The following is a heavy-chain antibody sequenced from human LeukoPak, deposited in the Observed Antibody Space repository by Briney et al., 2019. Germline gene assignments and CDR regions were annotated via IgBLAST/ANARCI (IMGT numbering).Heavy chain of an antibody. V-gene: IGHV3-7*01. CDR1: GFTFSSYW. CDR2: IKQDGSEK. J-gene: IGHJ4*02. D-gene: IGHD3-10*01. CDR3: ARGSAAYGFGESYDY. Sequence: GGSLRLSCAASGFTFSSYWMSWVRQAPGKGLEWVANIKQDGSEKYYVDSVKGRFTISRDNAKNSLYLQMNSLRAEDTAVYYCARGSAAYGFGESYDYWGQGTLVTVSS.